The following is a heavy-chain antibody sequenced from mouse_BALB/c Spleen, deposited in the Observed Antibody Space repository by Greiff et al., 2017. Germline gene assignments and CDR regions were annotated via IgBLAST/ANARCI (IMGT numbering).Heavy chain of an antibody. CDR1: GYNFTSYW. J-gene: IGHJ4*01. CDR2: IYPGSGST. V-gene: IGHV1-55*01. D-gene: IGHD2-10*02. CDR3: ARRGMYGNYVYAMDY. Sequence: QVQLKQPGAELVKPGTSVKLSCKASGYNFTSYWINWVKLRPGQGLEWIGDIYPGSGSTNYNEKFKSKATLTVDTSSSTAYMQLSSLASEDSALYYCARRGMYGNYVYAMDYWGQGTSVTVSA.